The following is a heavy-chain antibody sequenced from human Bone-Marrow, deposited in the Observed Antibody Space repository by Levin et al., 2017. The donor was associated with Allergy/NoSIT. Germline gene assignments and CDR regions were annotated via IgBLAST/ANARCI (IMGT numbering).Heavy chain of an antibody. V-gene: IGHV4-34*01. D-gene: IGHD5-18*01. J-gene: IGHJ4*02. CDR2: IDHSGRT. CDR3: ARVQIWPRGHYFDF. Sequence: PSETLSLTCAFYDGSLSGHYWSWIRQSPGKGLEWIGEIDHSGRTTYNPSLKSRLNISVDTSKSQFSLKLNSVTAADTAVYFCARVQIWPRGHYFDFWGQGTLVTVSS. CDR1: DGSLSGHY.